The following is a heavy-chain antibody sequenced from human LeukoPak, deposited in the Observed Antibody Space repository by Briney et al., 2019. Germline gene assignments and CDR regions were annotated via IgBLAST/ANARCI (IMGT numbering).Heavy chain of an antibody. J-gene: IGHJ5*02. V-gene: IGHV3-23*01. CDR1: GFTFSNAW. CDR3: AKDQRGYDSSGYYSWFDP. CDR2: ISGSGGST. Sequence: GGSLRLSCAASGFTFSNAWMSWVRQAPGKGLEWVSAISGSGGSTYYADSVKGRFTISRDNSKNTLYPQMNSLRAEDTAVYYCAKDQRGYDSSGYYSWFDPWGQGTLVTVSS. D-gene: IGHD3-22*01.